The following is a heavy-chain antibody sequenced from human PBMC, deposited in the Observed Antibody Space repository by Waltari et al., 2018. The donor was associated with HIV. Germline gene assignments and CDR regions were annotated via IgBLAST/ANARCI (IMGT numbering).Heavy chain of an antibody. D-gene: IGHD1-26*01. CDR2: IYFSGST. CDR1: GGSISSSSYY. J-gene: IGHJ6*02. V-gene: IGHV4-39*07. CDR3: ARDSIVGANYYYYGMDV. Sequence: QLQLQESGPALVKPSETLSLTCTVSGGSISSSSYYWGWIRQPPGKGLEWIGNIYFSGSTDYSPSLKSRVTISLDTSKNQFSLKLSSVTAADTAVYYCARDSIVGANYYYYGMDVWGQGTTVTVSS.